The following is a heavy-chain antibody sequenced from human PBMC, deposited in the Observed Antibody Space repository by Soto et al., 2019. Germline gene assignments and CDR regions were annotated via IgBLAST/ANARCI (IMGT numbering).Heavy chain of an antibody. CDR2: INHRGST. CDR1: GGSFSANY. V-gene: IGHV4-34*01. CDR3: ASARFDY. J-gene: IGHJ4*02. Sequence: QVQLQQWGAGLLKPSETLSLTCAVYGGSFSANYWTWIRQPPGKGLEWIGEINHRGSTNYSPSLKNRVTISVDTSNNHFSLKLTSVTAADTAVYYCASARFDYWGRGILVTVSP.